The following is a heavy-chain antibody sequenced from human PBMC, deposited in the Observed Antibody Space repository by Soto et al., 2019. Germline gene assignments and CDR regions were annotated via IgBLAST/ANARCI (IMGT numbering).Heavy chain of an antibody. CDR3: ARGRWLLSWWAFDI. CDR2: VYSGGST. V-gene: IGHV3-66*01. D-gene: IGHD3-22*01. J-gene: IGHJ3*02. Sequence: GGSLRLSCAASGFTVSSNYMSWVRQAPGKGLEWVSVVYSGGSTYYADSVKGRFTISRDNSKNTLYLQMNSLRAEDTAVYYCARGRWLLSWWAFDIWGQGTMVTVSS. CDR1: GFTVSSNY.